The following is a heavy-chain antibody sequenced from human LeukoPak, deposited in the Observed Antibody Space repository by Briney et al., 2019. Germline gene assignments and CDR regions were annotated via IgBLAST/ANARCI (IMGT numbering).Heavy chain of an antibody. D-gene: IGHD2-2*01. CDR1: GGSFSSHY. CDR3: ARDLWAYCTRTSCFPI. CDR2: IYNSGST. Sequence: SETLSLTCTVSGGSFSSHYWSWIRQPPGKGLEWIGYIYNSGSTNYNPSLKSRVTISVDMSKNQFSLNLASVTAADTAVYYRARDLWAYCTRTSCFPIWGQGTLVAVSS. J-gene: IGHJ1*01. V-gene: IGHV4-59*11.